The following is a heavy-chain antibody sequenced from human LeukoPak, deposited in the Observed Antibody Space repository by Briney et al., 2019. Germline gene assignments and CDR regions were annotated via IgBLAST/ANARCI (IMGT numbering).Heavy chain of an antibody. Sequence: ASVTVSCKASGGTFSSYAISWVRQAPGQGLEWMGGIIPIFGTANYAQKFQGRVTITADESTSTAYMELSSLRSEDTAVYYCARVLAYCGGDCSLGAFDIWGQGTMVTVSS. V-gene: IGHV1-69*01. CDR1: GGTFSSYA. J-gene: IGHJ3*02. CDR3: ARVLAYCGGDCSLGAFDI. CDR2: IIPIFGTA. D-gene: IGHD2-21*02.